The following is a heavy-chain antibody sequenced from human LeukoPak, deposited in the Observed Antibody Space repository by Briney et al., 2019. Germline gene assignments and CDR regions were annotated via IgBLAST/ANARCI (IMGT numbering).Heavy chain of an antibody. CDR2: IIPIFGTA. Sequence: ASVKVSCKTSGGTFSSYAISWVRQAPGQGLEWMGGIIPIFGTANYAQKFQGRVTITADESTSTAYMEPSSLRSEDTAIYYCARVAGSGSYYYYFDYWGQGTLVTVSS. D-gene: IGHD1-26*01. J-gene: IGHJ4*02. CDR3: ARVAGSGSYYYYFDY. CDR1: GGTFSSYA. V-gene: IGHV1-69*01.